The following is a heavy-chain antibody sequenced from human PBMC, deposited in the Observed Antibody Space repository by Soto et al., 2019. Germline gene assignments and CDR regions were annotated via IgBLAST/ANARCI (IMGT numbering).Heavy chain of an antibody. CDR1: GYTLTELS. Sequence: ASVKVSCTVSGYTLTELSMHWVRQAPGKGLEWMGGFDPEDGETIYAQKFQGRVTMTEDTSTDTAYMELSSLRSEDTAVYYCATDQRGMITFGGVIAPYNWFDPWGQGTLVTVSS. J-gene: IGHJ5*02. V-gene: IGHV1-24*01. D-gene: IGHD3-16*02. CDR2: FDPEDGET. CDR3: ATDQRGMITFGGVIAPYNWFDP.